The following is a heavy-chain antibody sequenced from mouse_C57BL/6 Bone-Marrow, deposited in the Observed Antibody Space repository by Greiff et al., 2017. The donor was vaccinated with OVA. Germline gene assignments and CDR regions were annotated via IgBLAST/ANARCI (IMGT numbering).Heavy chain of an antibody. CDR3: ARQGTGTGWYFDV. D-gene: IGHD4-1*01. CDR1: GFTFSSYG. CDR2: ISSGGSYT. J-gene: IGHJ1*03. V-gene: IGHV5-6*02. Sequence: EVMLVESGGDLVKPGGSLKLSCAASGFTFSSYGMSWVRQTPDTRLEWVATISSGGSYTYYPDSVKGRFTISRDNAKNTLYLQMSSLKSEDTAMYYCARQGTGTGWYFDVWGTGTTVTVSS.